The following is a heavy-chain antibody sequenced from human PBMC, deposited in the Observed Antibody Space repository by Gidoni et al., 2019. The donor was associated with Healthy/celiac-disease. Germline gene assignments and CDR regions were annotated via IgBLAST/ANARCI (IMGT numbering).Heavy chain of an antibody. J-gene: IGHJ4*02. CDR3: ARSWLFRRGYSYGTTGPVDY. CDR2: IYHSGST. Sequence: QLQLQESGSGLVKPSPTLSLTCAVSGGSISSGGYSWSWIRQPPGKGLEWIGYIYHSGSTYYNPSLKSRVTISVDRSKNQFSLKLSSVTAADTAVYYCARSWLFRRGYSYGTTGPVDYWGQGTLVTVSS. V-gene: IGHV4-30-2*01. D-gene: IGHD5-18*01. CDR1: GGSISSGGYS.